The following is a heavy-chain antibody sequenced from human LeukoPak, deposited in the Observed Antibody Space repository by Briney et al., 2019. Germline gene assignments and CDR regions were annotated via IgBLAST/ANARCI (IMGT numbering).Heavy chain of an antibody. J-gene: IGHJ4*02. CDR3: AGRDSTGTSDY. D-gene: IGHD4-17*01. Sequence: SVKVSCMASGGTFSSYAISWVRQAPGQGLEWMGRIIPIFGTANYAQKFQGRVTITTDESTSTAYMELSSLRSEDTAVYYCAGRDSTGTSDYWGQGTLVTVSS. V-gene: IGHV1-69*05. CDR1: GGTFSSYA. CDR2: IIPIFGTA.